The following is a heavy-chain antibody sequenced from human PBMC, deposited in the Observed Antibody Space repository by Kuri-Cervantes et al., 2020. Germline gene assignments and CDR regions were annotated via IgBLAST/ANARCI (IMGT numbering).Heavy chain of an antibody. D-gene: IGHD1-1*01. J-gene: IGHJ6*02. V-gene: IGHV3-33*01. CDR2: IWYDGSNK. Sequence: GGSLRLSCAASGFTFSSYGMHWVRQAPGKGLEWVAVIWYDGSNKYYADSVKGRFTISRDNSKNTLYLQMNSLRAEDTAVYYCARPHMRNWSGDVWGQGTTVTVSS. CDR1: GFTFSSYG. CDR3: ARPHMRNWSGDV.